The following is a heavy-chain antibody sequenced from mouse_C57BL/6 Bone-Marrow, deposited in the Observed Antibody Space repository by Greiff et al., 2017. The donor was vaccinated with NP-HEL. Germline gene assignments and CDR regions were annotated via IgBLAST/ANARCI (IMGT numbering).Heavy chain of an antibody. CDR3: ARFSSGSWAY. CDR2: ISTYYGDA. Sequence: QVQLQQSGPELVRPGVSVKISCKGSGYTFTDYAMHWVKQSHAKSLEWIGVISTYYGDASSNQKFKDNATMTLDKSSSPAYMELARLTSEDSAVYYFARFSSGSWAYWGQGTLVTVSA. J-gene: IGHJ3*01. D-gene: IGHD3-2*02. CDR1: GYTFTDYA. V-gene: IGHV1-67*01.